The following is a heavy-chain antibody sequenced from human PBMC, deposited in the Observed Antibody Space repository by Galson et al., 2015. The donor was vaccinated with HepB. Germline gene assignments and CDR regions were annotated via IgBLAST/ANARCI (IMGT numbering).Heavy chain of an antibody. J-gene: IGHJ3*02. CDR3: ARDGVFPGYFDI. CDR1: GGSISSSSYY. V-gene: IGHV4-39*02. Sequence: ETLSLTCTVSGGSISSSSYYWGWIRQPPGKGLEWIGSIYYSGSTYYNPSLKSRVTISVDTSKNQFSLKLSSVTAADTAVYYCARDGVFPGYFDIWGQGTMVTVSS. D-gene: IGHD6-13*01. CDR2: IYYSGST.